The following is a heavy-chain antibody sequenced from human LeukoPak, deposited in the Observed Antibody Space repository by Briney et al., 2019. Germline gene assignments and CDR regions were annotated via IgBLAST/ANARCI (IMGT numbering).Heavy chain of an antibody. J-gene: IGHJ4*02. CDR1: GFTFGSYA. Sequence: GGSLRLSCAASGFTFGSYAMSWVRQAPGKGLEWVSGISTSGGTTSYAESVKGRFTVSRDNPRNTLYMEMNSLRDEDTAVYYCAVMHRYYDGSGYWVQWGQGTLVTASS. D-gene: IGHD3-22*01. CDR3: AVMHRYYDGSGYWVQ. CDR2: ISTSGGTT. V-gene: IGHV3-23*01.